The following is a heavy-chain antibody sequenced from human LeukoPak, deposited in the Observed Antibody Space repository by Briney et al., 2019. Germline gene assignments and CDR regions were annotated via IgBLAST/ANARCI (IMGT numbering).Heavy chain of an antibody. V-gene: IGHV3-30-3*01. D-gene: IGHD6-19*01. Sequence: GGSLRLSCAASGFTLSDYYMSWIRQAPGKGLEWVAVISYDGSNKYYADSVKGRFTISRDNSKNTLYLQMNSLRAEDTAVYYCARSQQWLVDDAFDIWGQGTMVTVSS. CDR2: ISYDGSNK. J-gene: IGHJ3*02. CDR1: GFTLSDYY. CDR3: ARSQQWLVDDAFDI.